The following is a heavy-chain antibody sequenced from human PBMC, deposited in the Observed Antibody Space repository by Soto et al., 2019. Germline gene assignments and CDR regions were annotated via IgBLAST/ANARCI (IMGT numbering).Heavy chain of an antibody. J-gene: IGHJ4*02. CDR3: AREGGGYCSGASCYPYYFDS. D-gene: IGHD2-15*01. Sequence: QVPLVQSGAEVKKPGASVKVSCKASGYTFTTYAIHWVRQAPGQRLEWMGWINAGNGNTRHSQKVQGRVTITRDTSASTAFMELSSLRSEDTAVYYCAREGGGYCSGASCYPYYFDSWGQGTLVTVSS. CDR2: INAGNGNT. V-gene: IGHV1-3*01. CDR1: GYTFTTYA.